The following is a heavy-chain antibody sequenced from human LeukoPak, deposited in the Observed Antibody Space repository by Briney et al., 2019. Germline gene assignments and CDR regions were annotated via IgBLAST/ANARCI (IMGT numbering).Heavy chain of an antibody. CDR2: INHSGST. D-gene: IGHD3/OR15-3a*01. J-gene: IGHJ5*02. Sequence: GSLRLSCAASGFTFSSYAMSWIRQPPGKGLEWIGEINHSGSTNYNPSLKSRVTISVDTSKNQFSLKLNSVTAADTAVYYCARASPLGLNWFDPWGQGTLVTVSS. V-gene: IGHV4-34*01. CDR1: GFTFSSYA. CDR3: ARASPLGLNWFDP.